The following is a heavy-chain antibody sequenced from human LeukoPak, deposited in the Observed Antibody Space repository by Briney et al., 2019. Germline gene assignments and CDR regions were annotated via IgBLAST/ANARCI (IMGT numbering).Heavy chain of an antibody. V-gene: IGHV4-61*02. CDR1: GGSISSGSYY. CDR2: IYTSGST. Sequence: SETLSLTCTVSGGSISSGSYYWRWLRQPAGKGLEWIGRIYTSGSTNYNPSLKSRVTISVDTSKNQFSLKLSSVTAADTAVYYCARAEDYYDSSGYYVGTSSAFDIWGQGTMVTVSS. J-gene: IGHJ3*02. CDR3: ARAEDYYDSSGYYVGTSSAFDI. D-gene: IGHD3-22*01.